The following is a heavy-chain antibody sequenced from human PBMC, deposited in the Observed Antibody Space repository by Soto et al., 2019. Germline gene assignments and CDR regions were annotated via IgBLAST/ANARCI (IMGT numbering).Heavy chain of an antibody. CDR3: ARASYDSSTYYLDY. Sequence: SENLSLAHTVSHAYIRRGVSYCSWVRRHPRDGLEWIGSIYYSGSTYYNPSLKSRVTISVDTSNNQFSLKLSSVTAADTAVYYCARASYDSSTYYLDYWGQGTLVTVSS. J-gene: IGHJ4*02. V-gene: IGHV4-30-4*02. CDR2: IYYSGST. D-gene: IGHD3-22*01. CDR1: HAYIRRGVSY.